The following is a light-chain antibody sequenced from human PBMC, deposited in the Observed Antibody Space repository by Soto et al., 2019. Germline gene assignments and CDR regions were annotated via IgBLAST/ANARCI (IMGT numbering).Light chain of an antibody. Sequence: QSVLTQPPSASGSPGLSVTISCTGTSSDVGGYNYVSWYQQHPGKAPKLVIYEVSTRPSGVPDRFSGSKSGNTASLTVSGLQAEDEADEYCSSFAGSNNYVFGTGTKLTVL. J-gene: IGLJ1*01. CDR1: SSDVGGYNY. CDR2: EVS. CDR3: SSFAGSNNYV. V-gene: IGLV2-8*01.